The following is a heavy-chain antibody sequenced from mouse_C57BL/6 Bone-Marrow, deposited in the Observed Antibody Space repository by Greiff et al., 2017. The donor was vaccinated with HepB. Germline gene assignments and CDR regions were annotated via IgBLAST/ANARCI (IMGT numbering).Heavy chain of an antibody. D-gene: IGHD2-1*01. Sequence: EVNLVESGGGLVKPGGSLKLSCAASGFTFSSYAMSWVRQTPEKRLEWVATISDGGSYTYYPDNVKGRFTISRDNAKNNLYLQMSHLKSEDTAMYYCASYYRAWFAYWGQGTLVTVSA. CDR2: ISDGGSYT. CDR1: GFTFSSYA. CDR3: ASYYRAWFAY. V-gene: IGHV5-4*03. J-gene: IGHJ3*01.